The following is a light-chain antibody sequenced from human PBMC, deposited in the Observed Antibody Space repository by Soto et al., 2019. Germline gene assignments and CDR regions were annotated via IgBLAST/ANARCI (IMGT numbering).Light chain of an antibody. J-gene: IGKJ5*01. Sequence: EIVLTQSPGTLSLSPGQRATLSCRASQRLSASDIAWYQQKPGQAPKFLIYGVSSRATGLPDRFSGSGSGTDFTLTISRLEPEDFAVYHCQQYGSSPLITFGQGTRLEI. CDR1: QRLSASD. V-gene: IGKV3-20*01. CDR2: GVS. CDR3: QQYGSSPLIT.